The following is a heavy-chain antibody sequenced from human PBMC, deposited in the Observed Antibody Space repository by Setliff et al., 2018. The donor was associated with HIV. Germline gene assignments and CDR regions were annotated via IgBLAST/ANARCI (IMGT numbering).Heavy chain of an antibody. CDR3: ARGDYDSSGYHHFDY. Sequence: ASVKVSCKASGYTFTGYYMHWVRQAPGQGLEWMGRINPNSGGTNYAQKFQGRVTMTRDTSISTAYMELSRLRSDDTAVYYCARGDYDSSGYHHFDYWGHGSLVTVSS. CDR1: GYTFTGYY. J-gene: IGHJ4*01. CDR2: INPNSGGT. V-gene: IGHV1-2*06. D-gene: IGHD3-22*01.